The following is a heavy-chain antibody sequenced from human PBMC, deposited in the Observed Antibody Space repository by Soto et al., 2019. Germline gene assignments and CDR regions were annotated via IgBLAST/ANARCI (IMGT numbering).Heavy chain of an antibody. CDR3: ARDVGYGLIDY. CDR2: INAYKGNT. CDR1: GYTFTSYG. Sequence: ASVKVSCKASGYTFTSYGISWVRQAPGQGLEWMGWINAYKGNTNYAQKLQGRVNMTTDTSTSTAYMELRSLRSDDTAVYYCARDVGYGLIDYWGQGTLVTVSS. D-gene: IGHD5-18*01. J-gene: IGHJ4*02. V-gene: IGHV1-18*01.